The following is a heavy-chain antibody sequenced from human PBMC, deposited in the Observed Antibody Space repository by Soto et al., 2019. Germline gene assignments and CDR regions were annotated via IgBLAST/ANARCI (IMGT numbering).Heavy chain of an antibody. Sequence: LRLSCAASGFTFSDYYMSWIRQAPGKGLEWVSYISSSGSTIYYADSEKGRFTNSRDNAKNSLYLQMNSLRAEDTAVYYCARDPPAYSSSPGGYYYYGMDVWGQGTTVTVSS. J-gene: IGHJ6*02. CDR2: ISSSGSTI. D-gene: IGHD6-6*01. CDR3: ARDPPAYSSSPGGYYYYGMDV. V-gene: IGHV3-11*01. CDR1: GFTFSDYY.